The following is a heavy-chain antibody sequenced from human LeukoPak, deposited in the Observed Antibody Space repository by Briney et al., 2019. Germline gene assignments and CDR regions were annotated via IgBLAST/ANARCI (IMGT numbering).Heavy chain of an antibody. CDR3: ARASDFWSGYYLDY. CDR2: IYYSGST. Sequence: PSETLSLXCTVSGGSISSYYWSWIRQPPGKGLEWIGYIYYSGSTNYNPSLKSRVTISVDTSKNQFSLKLSSVTAADTAVYYCARASDFWSGYYLDYWGQGTLVTVSS. J-gene: IGHJ4*02. V-gene: IGHV4-59*01. CDR1: GGSISSYY. D-gene: IGHD3-3*01.